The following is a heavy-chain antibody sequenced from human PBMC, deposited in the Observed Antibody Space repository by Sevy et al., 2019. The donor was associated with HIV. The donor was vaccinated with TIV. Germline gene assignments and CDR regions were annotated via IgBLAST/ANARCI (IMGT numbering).Heavy chain of an antibody. D-gene: IGHD1-26*01. Sequence: GESLKISCAASGFTFSYYDMHWVRQPTGKGLEWVSGFGIAGDTYYSDSVKGRFTISRENAKNSLYHQMNSLRAGDTAVYYCARKSVSYSHFDYWGQGTLVTVSS. CDR1: GFTFSYYD. CDR3: ARKSVSYSHFDY. V-gene: IGHV3-13*01. CDR2: FGIAGDT. J-gene: IGHJ4*02.